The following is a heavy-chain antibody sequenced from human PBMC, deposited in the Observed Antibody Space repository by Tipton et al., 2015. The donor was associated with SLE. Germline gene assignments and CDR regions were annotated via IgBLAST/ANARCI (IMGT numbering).Heavy chain of an antibody. V-gene: IGHV4-59*01. Sequence: TLSLTCTASGGSISSCYWSWIRQPPGKGLEWIGYIYYSGSTNYNPSLKSRVTISVDTSKNQFSLKLSSVTAADTAVYYCARVDGSGSYSWFDPWGQGTLVTVSS. D-gene: IGHD3-10*01. CDR1: GGSISSCY. CDR3: ARVDGSGSYSWFDP. J-gene: IGHJ5*02. CDR2: IYYSGST.